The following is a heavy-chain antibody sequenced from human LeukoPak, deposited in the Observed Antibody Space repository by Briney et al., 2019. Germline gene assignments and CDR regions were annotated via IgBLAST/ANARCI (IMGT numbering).Heavy chain of an antibody. D-gene: IGHD6-19*01. V-gene: IGHV4-34*01. CDR1: GGSFSGYY. CDR2: INHSGST. J-gene: IGHJ4*02. CDR3: ARGSIKAVAGSTSLGY. Sequence: SETLSLTCAVYGGSFSGYYWSWIRQPPGKGLEWIGEINHSGSTNYNPSLKSRVTISVDTSKNQFSLKLSSVTAADTAVYYCARGSIKAVAGSTSLGYWGQGTLVTVSS.